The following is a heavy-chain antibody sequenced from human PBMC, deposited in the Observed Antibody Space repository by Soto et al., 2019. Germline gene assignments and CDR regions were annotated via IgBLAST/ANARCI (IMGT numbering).Heavy chain of an antibody. V-gene: IGHV4-30-2*06. CDR1: GGSISSGGYS. J-gene: IGHJ4*02. CDR2: IYHSGIT. CDR3: ARRDSTTDFDY. Sequence: SETLSLTCAVSGGSISSGGYSWCWIRQSPGKGLEWIGYIYHSGITYYTPSLKRRVTISLDRSKNQFSMKLSSVTAADTAVYYCARRDSTTDFDYWGQGTLVIVSS. D-gene: IGHD2-2*01.